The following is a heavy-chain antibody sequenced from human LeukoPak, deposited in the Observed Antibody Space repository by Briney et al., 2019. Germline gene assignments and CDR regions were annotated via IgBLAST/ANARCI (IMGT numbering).Heavy chain of an antibody. V-gene: IGHV1-2*02. J-gene: IGHJ5*02. CDR1: GYTFTGYY. D-gene: IGHD2-15*01. Sequence: GASVKVSCKASGYTFTGYYMHWVRQAPGQGLEWMGWINPNSGGTNYAQKFQGRVTMTRDTSISTAYMELSRLRSDDTAVYYCARDAVDADYCSGGSCYSRRGVWFDPWGQGTLITVSS. CDR2: INPNSGGT. CDR3: ARDAVDADYCSGGSCYSRRGVWFDP.